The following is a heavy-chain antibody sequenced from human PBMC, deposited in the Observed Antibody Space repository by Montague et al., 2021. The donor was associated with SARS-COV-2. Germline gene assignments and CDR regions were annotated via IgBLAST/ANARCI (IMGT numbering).Heavy chain of an antibody. CDR1: GDSVSGNRAA. V-gene: IGHV6-1*01. D-gene: IGHD2-15*01. CDR2: TYYRSKWYN. Sequence: CAISGDSVSGNRAAWNWIRQSPGRGLEWLGRTYYRSKWYNDYAVSVEGXITINPDTSKNQFSLQLKSVTPEDTAVYYCSRGYCGGGSCYVFDYWGQGTLVTVSS. CDR3: SRGYCGGGSCYVFDY. J-gene: IGHJ4*02.